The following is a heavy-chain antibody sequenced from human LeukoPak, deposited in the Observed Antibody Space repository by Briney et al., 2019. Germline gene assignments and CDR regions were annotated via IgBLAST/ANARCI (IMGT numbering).Heavy chain of an antibody. CDR2: MNPNSGNT. Sequence: ASVKASCKASGYTFTSYDINWVRQATGQGLEWMGWMNPNSGNTGYAQKFQGRVTMTRNTSISTAYMELSSLRSEDTAVYYCARLRKSRITIFGVVPYFYTFFDYWGQGTLVTVSS. CDR3: ARLRKSRITIFGVVPYFYTFFDY. D-gene: IGHD3-3*01. CDR1: GYTFTSYD. J-gene: IGHJ4*02. V-gene: IGHV1-8*01.